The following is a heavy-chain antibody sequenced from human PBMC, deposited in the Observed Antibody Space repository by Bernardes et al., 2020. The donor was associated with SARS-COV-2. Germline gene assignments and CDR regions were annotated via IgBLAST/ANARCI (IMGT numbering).Heavy chain of an antibody. CDR3: VRDPPADILTGHPDY. CDR2: ISAYNGNT. CDR1: GYTFTSYG. Sequence: ASEKVSCKASGYTFTSYGIIWVRQAPGQGREWMGWISAYNGNTNYAQKLQDRVTITRDTSASTAYMELSSLRFEDTAVYYCVRDPPADILTGHPDYWGQGTLVTVSS. V-gene: IGHV1-18*04. D-gene: IGHD3-9*01. J-gene: IGHJ4*02.